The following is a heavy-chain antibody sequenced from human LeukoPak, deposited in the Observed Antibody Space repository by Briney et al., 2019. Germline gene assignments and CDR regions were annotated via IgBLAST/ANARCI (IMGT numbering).Heavy chain of an antibody. CDR1: GVSVSSGSYY. CDR3: AAARGSGSLSS. Sequence: SETLSLTCTVSGVSVSSGSYYWSWIRQPPGKGLEWIGYIYYSGSTNYNPSLKSRVTISVDTSKNQFSLKLSSVTAADTAVYYCAAARGSGSLSSWGQGTLVTVSS. V-gene: IGHV4-61*01. CDR2: IYYSGST. D-gene: IGHD3-3*01. J-gene: IGHJ5*02.